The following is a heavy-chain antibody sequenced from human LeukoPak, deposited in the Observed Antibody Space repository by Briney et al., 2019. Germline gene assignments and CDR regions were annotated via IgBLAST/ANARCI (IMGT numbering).Heavy chain of an antibody. J-gene: IGHJ6*02. CDR1: GGSISSSSYY. CDR3: ASSKGDFNYYYYYGMDV. CDR2: IYYSGST. Sequence: SETLSLTCTVSGGSISSSSYYWGWIRQPPGKGLEWIGSIYYSGSTYYNPSLKSRVTISVDTSKNQFSLKLSSVTAADTAVYYCASSKGDFNYYYYYGMDVWGQGTTVTVSS. D-gene: IGHD2-2*01. V-gene: IGHV4-39*01.